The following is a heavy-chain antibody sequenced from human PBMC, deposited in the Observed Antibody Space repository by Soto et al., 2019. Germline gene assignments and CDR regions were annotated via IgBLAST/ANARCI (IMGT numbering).Heavy chain of an antibody. V-gene: IGHV4-59*08. CDR2: IYYSGST. Sequence: PSETLSLTCTVSGGSISSYYWSWIRQPPGKGLEWIGYIYYSGSTNYNPSLKSRVTISVDTSKNQFSLKLSSVTAADTAVYYCARAQYYDILTGYPRFWFDPWGQGTLVTSPQ. J-gene: IGHJ5*02. CDR3: ARAQYYDILTGYPRFWFDP. D-gene: IGHD3-9*01. CDR1: GGSISSYY.